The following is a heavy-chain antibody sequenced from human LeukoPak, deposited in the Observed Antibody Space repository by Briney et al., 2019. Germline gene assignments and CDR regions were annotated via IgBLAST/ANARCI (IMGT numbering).Heavy chain of an antibody. J-gene: IGHJ3*02. CDR1: GGSISSGGYS. V-gene: IGHV4-30-2*01. D-gene: IGHD6-13*01. CDR2: IYHSGST. CDR3: ARGGAAVLRAFDI. Sequence: SQTLSLTCAVSGGSISSGGYSWSWIRQPPGKGLEWIGYIYHSGSTYYNPSLKSRVTISVDRSKNQFSLKLSSVTAADTAVYYCARGGAAVLRAFDIWGQGTTVTVSS.